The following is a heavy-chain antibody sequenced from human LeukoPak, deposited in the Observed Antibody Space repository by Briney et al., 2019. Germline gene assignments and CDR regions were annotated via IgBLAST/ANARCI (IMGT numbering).Heavy chain of an antibody. V-gene: IGHV3-48*03. D-gene: IGHD4-17*01. Sequence: PGGSLRLSCAASGFTFSSYEMNWVRQAPGKGLEWISYISSSGSTIYYADSVKGRFTISRDNAKNSLYLQMNSLRAEDTAVYYCVTDYDDYPAHFDPWGQGTLVTVSS. J-gene: IGHJ5*02. CDR2: ISSSGSTI. CDR3: VTDYDDYPAHFDP. CDR1: GFTFSSYE.